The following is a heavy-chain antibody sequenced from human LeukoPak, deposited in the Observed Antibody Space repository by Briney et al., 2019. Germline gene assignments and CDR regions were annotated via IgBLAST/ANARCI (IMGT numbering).Heavy chain of an antibody. J-gene: IGHJ4*02. CDR3: STLTVATDFDY. CDR2: ISSSGTTT. V-gene: IGHV3-48*03. CDR1: GFSFSVYE. Sequence: PGGSLRLSCAASGFSFSVYEMHWVSQAPGKGLEWISDISSSGTTTYYADSVKGRFTISRDNAKNSLYLQMNSLRAEDTAVYYRSTLTVATDFDYWGQGTLVTVSS. D-gene: IGHD5-12*01.